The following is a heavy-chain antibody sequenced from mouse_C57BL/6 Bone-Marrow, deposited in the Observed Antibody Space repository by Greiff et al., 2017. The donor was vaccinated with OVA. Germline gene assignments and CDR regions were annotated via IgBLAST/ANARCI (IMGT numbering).Heavy chain of an antibody. J-gene: IGHJ2*01. D-gene: IGHD1-1*01. CDR3: ARLYGSSFDY. Sequence: VQLQQPGAELVKPGASVKLSCKASGYTFTSYWMQWVKQRPGQGLEWIGEIDPSDSYPNYNQKFKGKATLTVDTSSSTAYMQLSSLTSEDSAVYYCARLYGSSFDYWGQGTTLTVSS. CDR2: IDPSDSYP. CDR1: GYTFTSYW. V-gene: IGHV1-50*01.